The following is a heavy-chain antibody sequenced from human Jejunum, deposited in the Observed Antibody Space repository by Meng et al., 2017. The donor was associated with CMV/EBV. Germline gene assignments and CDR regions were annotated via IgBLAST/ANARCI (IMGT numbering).Heavy chain of an antibody. CDR1: GFTFSTYG. Sequence: GFTFSTYGMHWVRLAPGRGLEWVAFIRYDGNNQYYTDSVKGRFTISRDNSRSTLFLQMNSLGVEDTAVYYCAKDLGASGWFETFDSWGQGTLVTVS. J-gene: IGHJ4*02. CDR2: IRYDGNNQ. V-gene: IGHV3-30*02. D-gene: IGHD6-19*01. CDR3: AKDLGASGWFETFDS.